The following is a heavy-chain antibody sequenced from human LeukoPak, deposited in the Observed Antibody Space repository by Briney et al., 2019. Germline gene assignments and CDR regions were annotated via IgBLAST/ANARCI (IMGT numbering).Heavy chain of an antibody. V-gene: IGHV3-30*18. CDR1: GFTFSSYG. J-gene: IGHJ6*02. CDR2: ISNDGSNK. Sequence: GGSLRLSCAASGFTFSSYGMHWVRQAPGKGLEWVAVISNDGSNKYYADSVKGRFTISRDNSKNTLYLQMNSLRAEDTAVYYCAKDMVDIWGQGKTVTVSS. CDR3: AKDMVDI. D-gene: IGHD3-10*01.